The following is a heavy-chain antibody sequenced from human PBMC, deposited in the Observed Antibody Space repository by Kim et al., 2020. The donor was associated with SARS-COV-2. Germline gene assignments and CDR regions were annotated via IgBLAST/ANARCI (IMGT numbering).Heavy chain of an antibody. CDR1: AFTFSNYG. CDR3: ARGSTANAFDI. D-gene: IGHD5-18*01. Sequence: GGFLRLSCAASAFTFSNYGMHWVRQAPGKGLEWVANIWYDGSNKYYADYVKGRFTISRDNSKNTLYLQMNSLRAEDTAVYYCARGSTANAFDIWGQGTMVTVSS. J-gene: IGHJ3*02. V-gene: IGHV3-33*01. CDR2: IWYDGSNK.